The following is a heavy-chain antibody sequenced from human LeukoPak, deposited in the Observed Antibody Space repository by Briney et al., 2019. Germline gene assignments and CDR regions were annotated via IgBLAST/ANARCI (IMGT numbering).Heavy chain of an antibody. CDR1: GFTFSDYY. D-gene: IGHD4/OR15-4a*01. CDR2: ISSSGSTI. V-gene: IGHV3-11*01. Sequence: PGGSLRLSCAASGFTFSDYYMSWIRQAPGKGLEWVSYISSSGSTIYYADSVKGRFAISRDNAKNSLYLQMNSLRAEDTAVYYCARRAGAYSHPYDYWGQGTLVTVSS. CDR3: ARRAGAYSHPYDY. J-gene: IGHJ4*02.